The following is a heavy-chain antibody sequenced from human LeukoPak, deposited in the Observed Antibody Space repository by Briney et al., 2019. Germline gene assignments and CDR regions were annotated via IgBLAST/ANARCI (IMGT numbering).Heavy chain of an antibody. CDR1: GGSISSYY. Sequence: SETLSLTCTVSGGSISSYYWSWIRQPPGKGREWMGHIYYSGSTNYNSSLKSRVTISVDTSKNQISLKLRSVTAADTAVYYCARKGVSDLYYFDSWGQGTLVTVSS. J-gene: IGHJ4*02. V-gene: IGHV4-59*08. CDR3: ARKGVSDLYYFDS. CDR2: IYYSGST. D-gene: IGHD3-16*01.